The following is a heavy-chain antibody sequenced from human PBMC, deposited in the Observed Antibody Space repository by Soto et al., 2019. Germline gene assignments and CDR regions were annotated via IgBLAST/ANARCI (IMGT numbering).Heavy chain of an antibody. CDR2: ISGSGGST. CDR1: GFTFSSYA. D-gene: IGHD3-9*01. Sequence: EVQLLESGGGLVQPGGSLRLSCAASGFTFSSYAMGWVRQAPGKGLEWVSAISGSGGSTDYADYVKGWCTISRDNSMITLDLQMNSLRAEDTAVYYCAHQRIESYYDILTGYSSFDYWGQGTLVTVSS. J-gene: IGHJ4*02. V-gene: IGHV3-23*01. CDR3: AHQRIESYYDILTGYSSFDY.